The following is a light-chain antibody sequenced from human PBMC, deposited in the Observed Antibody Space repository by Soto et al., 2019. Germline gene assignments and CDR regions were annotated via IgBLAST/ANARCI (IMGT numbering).Light chain of an antibody. CDR1: QGISSW. V-gene: IGKV1D-12*01. Sequence: DLQMTQSPSSVSASVGDRVTITCRASQGISSWLAWYQQKPGKAPKLLIYVTSNLQGGVPSRFSGSGSGTYFTLTISSLQHEDFVTYYCQQANSFPVTFGQGTRLEIK. CDR2: VTS. CDR3: QQANSFPVT. J-gene: IGKJ5*01.